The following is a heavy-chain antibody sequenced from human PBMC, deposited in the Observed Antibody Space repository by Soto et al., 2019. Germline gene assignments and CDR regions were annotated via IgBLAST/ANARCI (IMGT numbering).Heavy chain of an antibody. V-gene: IGHV1-8*01. D-gene: IGHD6-25*01. J-gene: IGHJ4*02. CDR2: MNPSNGNA. CDR3: ARRKERSGPNCFDF. CDR1: GYTFITYD. Sequence: ASVKVSCKASGYTFITYDINWVRQAPGQGLEWMGWMNPSNGNAGYAQKFQGRLTMTRNTSISTAYMELSSLRSDDTAAYFCARRKERSGPNCFDFWGQGSLVTVSS.